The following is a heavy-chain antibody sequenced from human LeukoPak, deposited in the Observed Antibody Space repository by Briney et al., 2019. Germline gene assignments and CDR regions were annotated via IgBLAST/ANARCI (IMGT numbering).Heavy chain of an antibody. CDR2: ISYDGSNK. V-gene: IGHV3-30*09. CDR3: ARVWQDYSGVDY. D-gene: IGHD2-21*01. CDR1: GFTFSSYA. J-gene: IGHJ4*02. Sequence: PGGSLRLSCAASGFTFSSYAMHWVRQAPGKGPEWVAVISYDGSNKYYADSVKGRFAISRDNAKSSLYLQMNSLRDEDTAVYYCARVWQDYSGVDYWGQGTLVTVSS.